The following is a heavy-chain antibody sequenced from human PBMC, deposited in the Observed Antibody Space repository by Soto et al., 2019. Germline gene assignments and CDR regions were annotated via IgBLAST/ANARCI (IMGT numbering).Heavy chain of an antibody. CDR2: IRSKAYGGTT. CDR1: GFSFGDYA. D-gene: IGHD2-15*01. J-gene: IGHJ6*02. Sequence: GSLRLSCTASGFSFGDYAMSWVRQAPGKGLEWVGFIRSKAYGGTTEYAASVKGRFTISRDDSKSIAYLQMNSLKTEDTAVYYCTRDKGTPGDYYYYGMEVWGQGTTVTVSS. V-gene: IGHV3-49*04. CDR3: TRDKGTPGDYYYYGMEV.